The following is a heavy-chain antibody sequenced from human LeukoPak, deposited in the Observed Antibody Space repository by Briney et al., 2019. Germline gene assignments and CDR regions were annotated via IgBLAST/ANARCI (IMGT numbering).Heavy chain of an antibody. CDR1: GGSISGHF. V-gene: IGHV4-59*11. D-gene: IGHD1-26*01. J-gene: IGHJ4*02. Sequence: SETLSLTCTVSGGSISGHFWSWIRQPPGKGLEWIGFVSYSGDTNYSPSFNGRVTISLDTSKSQFSLNLYSVTAADTAVYFCARGGASSRCFGYWGQGTLVTVSS. CDR2: VSYSGDT. CDR3: ARGGASSRCFGY.